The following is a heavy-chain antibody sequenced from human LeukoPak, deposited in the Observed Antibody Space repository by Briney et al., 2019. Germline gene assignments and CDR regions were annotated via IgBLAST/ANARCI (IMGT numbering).Heavy chain of an antibody. CDR3: ARDRANGIYY. CDR2: IYYSGST. J-gene: IGHJ4*02. CDR1: GGSISSGGYY. V-gene: IGHV4-31*03. D-gene: IGHD2-8*01. Sequence: TLSLTCTVSGGSISSGGYYWRWIRQHPGKGLEWIGYIYYSGSTYYNPSLKSRVTISVDTSKNQFSLKLSSVTAADTAVYYCARDRANGIYYWGQGTLVTVSS.